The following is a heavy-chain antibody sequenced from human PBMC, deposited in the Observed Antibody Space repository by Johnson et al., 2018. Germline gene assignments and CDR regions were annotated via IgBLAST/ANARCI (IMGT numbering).Heavy chain of an antibody. CDR1: GFTFSSYS. CDR2: IKQDGSEK. J-gene: IGHJ6*02. CDR3: ARCGVNAIPGV. Sequence: VQLVQSGGGLVKPGGSLRLSCAASGFTFSSYSMNWVRQAPGKGLEWVANIKQDGSEKYYVDSVKGRFTISRDNAKNSLYLQMNSLRAEDTAVYYCARCGVNAIPGVWGQGTTVTVSS. V-gene: IGHV3-7*03. D-gene: IGHD3-10*01.